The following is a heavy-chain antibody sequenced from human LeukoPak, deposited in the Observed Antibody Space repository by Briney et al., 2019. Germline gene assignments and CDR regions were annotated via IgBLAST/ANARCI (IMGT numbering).Heavy chain of an antibody. CDR1: GGTLSSYA. V-gene: IGHV1-69*05. CDR3: ARSPRITGSLDYYYYMDV. D-gene: IGHD1-20*01. CDR2: IIPVFGTA. Sequence: GASVKVSCKASGGTLSSYAFNWVRQAPGQGLEWRGGIIPVFGTATYAQNLQGRVTITTDESTTTTYMELSSLRAEDTAVYYCARSPRITGSLDYYYYMDVWGKGNTVTVSS. J-gene: IGHJ6*03.